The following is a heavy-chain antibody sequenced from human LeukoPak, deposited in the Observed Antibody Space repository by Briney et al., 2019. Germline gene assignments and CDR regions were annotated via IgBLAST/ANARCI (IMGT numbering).Heavy chain of an antibody. CDR1: GYSFTSYG. CDR2: ISVNNGNT. V-gene: IGHV1-18*01. Sequence: GASVKVSCKASGYSFTSYGISWVRQAPGQGLEWMGWISVNNGNTNYAQKLQGRVTMTTDTSTSTAYMELRSLRSDDTAVYYCARDDGITKLDYWGQGTLVTVSS. J-gene: IGHJ4*02. CDR3: ARDDGITKLDY.